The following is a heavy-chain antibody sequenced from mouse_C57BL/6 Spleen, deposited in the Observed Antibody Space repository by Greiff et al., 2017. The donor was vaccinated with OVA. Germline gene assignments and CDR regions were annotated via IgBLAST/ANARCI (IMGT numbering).Heavy chain of an antibody. Sequence: EVQGVESGGDLVKPGGSLKLSCAASGFTFSSYGMSWVRQTPDKRLEWVATISSGGSYTYYPDSVKGRFTISRDNAKNTLYLQMSSLKSEDTAMYYCARRGSSYDWYFDVWGTGTTVTVSS. CDR1: GFTFSSYG. D-gene: IGHD1-1*01. J-gene: IGHJ1*03. CDR2: ISSGGSYT. CDR3: ARRGSSYDWYFDV. V-gene: IGHV5-6*01.